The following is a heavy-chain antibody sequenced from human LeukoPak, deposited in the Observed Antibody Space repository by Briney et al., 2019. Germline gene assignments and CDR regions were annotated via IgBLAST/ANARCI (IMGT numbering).Heavy chain of an antibody. CDR2: IRYDGSNK. CDR1: GLTFSSYG. Sequence: GGSLRLSCAASGLTFSSYGMHWVRQAPGKGLEWVAFIRYDGSNKYYADSVKGRFTISRDNSKNTLYLQMNSLRADVTAVDYCAKDQITYYDYVWGSAFDYWGQGTLVTVSS. CDR3: AKDQITYYDYVWGSAFDY. V-gene: IGHV3-30*02. J-gene: IGHJ4*02. D-gene: IGHD3-16*01.